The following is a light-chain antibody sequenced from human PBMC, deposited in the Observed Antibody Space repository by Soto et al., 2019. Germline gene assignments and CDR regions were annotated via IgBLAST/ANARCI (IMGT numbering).Light chain of an antibody. V-gene: IGKV3-11*01. CDR2: DAS. Sequence: EIVLTQSPATLPLSPGERATLSCRASQSVSKYFAWYQQKPGQAPRLLIYDASKRATGIPARFSGSGSGTDLPLTISSLEPEDFAVYYYQQRSDWPLTFGQGPKVE. J-gene: IGKJ1*01. CDR1: QSVSKY. CDR3: QQRSDWPLT.